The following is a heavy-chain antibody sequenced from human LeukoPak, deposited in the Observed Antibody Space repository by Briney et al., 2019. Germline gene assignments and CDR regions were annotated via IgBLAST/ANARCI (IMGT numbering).Heavy chain of an antibody. J-gene: IGHJ4*02. Sequence: GGSLRLSCAASGLTFSSHWVHWVRQAPGKGLVWVSRITNDGSSTTYADSVKGRFTISRDNAKNTLYLQMNSLRAEDTAVYYCAREFDYYDSSGYVDYWGQGTLVTVSS. V-gene: IGHV3-74*01. CDR3: AREFDYYDSSGYVDY. CDR2: ITNDGSST. D-gene: IGHD3-22*01. CDR1: GLTFSSHW.